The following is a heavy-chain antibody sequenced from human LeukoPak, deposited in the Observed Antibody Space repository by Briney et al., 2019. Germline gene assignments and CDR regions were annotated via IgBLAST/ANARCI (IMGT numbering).Heavy chain of an antibody. D-gene: IGHD2-15*01. CDR1: GFTFDDYA. CDR3: AKDSVVAATRGAFDI. Sequence: PGGSLRLSCAASGFTFDDYAMHWVRQAPGKGLEWVSGISWNSGSIGYADSVKGRFTISRDNAKNSLYLQMNSLRAEDTALYYCAKDSVVAATRGAFDIWGQGTMVTVSS. CDR2: ISWNSGSI. V-gene: IGHV3-9*01. J-gene: IGHJ3*02.